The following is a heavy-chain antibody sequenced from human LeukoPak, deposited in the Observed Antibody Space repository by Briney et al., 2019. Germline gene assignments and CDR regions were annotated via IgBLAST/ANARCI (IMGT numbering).Heavy chain of an antibody. CDR1: GFTFSSYE. CDR3: ARDDGRVAAFDI. J-gene: IGHJ3*02. D-gene: IGHD5-24*01. V-gene: IGHV3-48*03. CDR2: ISSSGSTI. Sequence: GGSLRLSCEASGFTFSSYEMNWVRQAPGKGLEWVSYISSSGSTIYYADYVKGRFTISRDNAKNSLYLQMNSLRAEDTAVYYCARDDGRVAAFDIWGQGTMVTVSS.